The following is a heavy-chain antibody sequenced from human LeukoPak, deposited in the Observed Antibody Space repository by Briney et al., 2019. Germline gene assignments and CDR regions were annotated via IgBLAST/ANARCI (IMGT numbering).Heavy chain of an antibody. Sequence: GGSLRLSCAASGFTVSSNYMSWVRQAPGKGLEWVSVIYSGGSTYYADSVKSRFTISRDNSKNTLYLQMNSLRAEDTAVYYCARDLRLGDARNYWGQGTLVTVSS. D-gene: IGHD3-16*01. CDR1: GFTVSSNY. J-gene: IGHJ4*02. CDR2: IYSGGST. V-gene: IGHV3-53*01. CDR3: ARDLRLGDARNY.